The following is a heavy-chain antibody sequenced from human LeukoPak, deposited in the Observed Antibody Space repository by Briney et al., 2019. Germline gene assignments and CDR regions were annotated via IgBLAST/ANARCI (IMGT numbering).Heavy chain of an antibody. CDR1: GYTFTSYY. Sequence: ASVKVSCKASGYTFTSYYMHWVRQAPGQGLEWMGIINPSGGSTSYAQKFQGRVTMTRDTSTSTVYMELSSLRSEDTAVYYCACVLAVENAFDIWGQGTMVTVSS. V-gene: IGHV1-46*01. CDR2: INPSGGST. J-gene: IGHJ3*02. D-gene: IGHD6-19*01. CDR3: ACVLAVENAFDI.